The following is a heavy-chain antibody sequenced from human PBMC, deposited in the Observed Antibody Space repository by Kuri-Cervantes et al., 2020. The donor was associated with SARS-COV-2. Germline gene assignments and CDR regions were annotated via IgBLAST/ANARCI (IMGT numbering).Heavy chain of an antibody. CDR3: ASEWEPYYFDY. D-gene: IGHD1-26*01. CDR1: GFTFSSYA. Sequence: GESLKISCSASGFTFSSYAMHWVRQAPGKGLEYVSAISSNGGSTYYADSVKGRFTISRDNSKNTLYLQMSNLRAEDTAVYYCASEWEPYYFDYWGQGTLVTVSS. J-gene: IGHJ4*02. V-gene: IGHV3-64D*06. CDR2: ISSNGGST.